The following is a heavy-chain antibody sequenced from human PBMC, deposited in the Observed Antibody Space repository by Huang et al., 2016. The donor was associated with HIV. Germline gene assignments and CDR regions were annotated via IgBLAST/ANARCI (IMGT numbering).Heavy chain of an antibody. CDR1: GFTFSGSA. CDR3: TRQGLAYAAAFDI. CDR2: IRSKANSYAT. V-gene: IGHV3-73*01. D-gene: IGHD3-9*01. J-gene: IGHJ3*02. Sequence: EVPLVESGGGLVQPGGSRKRSCAASGFTFSGSAMHWVRQASGTGLDWVGVIRSKANSYATAYAAWVKVRFTISREVSNNTTHLQMNRLQTEVTSLYNCTRQGLAYAAAFDIWGQGTMVTVSS.